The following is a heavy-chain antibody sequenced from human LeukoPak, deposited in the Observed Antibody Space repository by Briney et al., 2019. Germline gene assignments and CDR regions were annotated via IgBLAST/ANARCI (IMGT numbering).Heavy chain of an antibody. J-gene: IGHJ3*02. Sequence: QPGRSLRLSCAASGFTFDDYAMHWVRQAPGKGLEWVSGISWNSGSIGYADSVKGRFTISRDNAKNSLYLQMNSLRAEDTALYYCASPMTTDAFDIWGQGTMDTVSS. V-gene: IGHV3-9*01. CDR2: ISWNSGSI. CDR3: ASPMTTDAFDI. D-gene: IGHD4-17*01. CDR1: GFTFDDYA.